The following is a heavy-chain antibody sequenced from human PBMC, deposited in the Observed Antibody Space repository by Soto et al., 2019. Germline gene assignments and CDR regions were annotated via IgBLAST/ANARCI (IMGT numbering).Heavy chain of an antibody. CDR1: GGSISSYY. D-gene: IGHD3-10*01. CDR2: VHHSWGS. Sequence: QVQLQESGPGLVKPSETLSLSCTVSGGSISSYYWSWFRQSPGKRMEWIGYVHHSWGSSYNPSLQGRVAISLDTAKRQFSLKVTSVPATDTAVYYCARQGFGPLHGLVDVWGQGTTVTVSS. CDR3: ARQGFGPLHGLVDV. V-gene: IGHV4-59*08. J-gene: IGHJ6*02.